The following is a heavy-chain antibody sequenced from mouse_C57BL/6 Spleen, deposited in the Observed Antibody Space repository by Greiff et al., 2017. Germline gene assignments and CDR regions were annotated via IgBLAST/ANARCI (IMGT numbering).Heavy chain of an antibody. CDR3: ARGGGPLMTRVRPSYYYAMDY. CDR2: INPNNGGT. Sequence: EVQLQQSGPELVKPGASVKISCKASGYTFTDYYMNWVKQSHGKSLEWIGDINPNNGGTSYNQKFKGKATLTVDKSSSTAYMELRSLTSEDSAVYYCARGGGPLMTRVRPSYYYAMDYWGQGTSVTVSS. V-gene: IGHV1-26*01. CDR1: GYTFTDYY. D-gene: IGHD2-12*01. J-gene: IGHJ4*01.